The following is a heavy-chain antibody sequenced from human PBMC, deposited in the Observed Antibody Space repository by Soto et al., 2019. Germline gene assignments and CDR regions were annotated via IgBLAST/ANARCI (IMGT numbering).Heavy chain of an antibody. J-gene: IGHJ4*02. V-gene: IGHV4-34*01. Sequence: SETLSLTCAVYGGSFSGYYWSWIRQPPGKGLEWIGEINHSGSTNYNPSLKSRVTISVDTSKNQFSLKLSSVTAADTAVYYCARGGYSGYEGGQDYWGQGTLVTVSS. CDR3: ARGGYSGYEGGQDY. D-gene: IGHD5-12*01. CDR1: GGSFSGYY. CDR2: INHSGST.